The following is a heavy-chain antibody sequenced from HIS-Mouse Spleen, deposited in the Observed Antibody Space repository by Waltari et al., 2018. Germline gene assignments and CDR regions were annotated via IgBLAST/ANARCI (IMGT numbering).Heavy chain of an antibody. CDR2: ISGSGGST. CDR1: GFTFSSYA. Sequence: EVQLLESGGGLVQPGGSLRLSCAASGFTFSSYAMSWVRQAPGNGLWWVSGISGSGGSTYYADSVKGRFTISRDNSKNTLYLQMNSLRAEDTAVYYCAKDSPYSSGWYETLGDAFDIWGQGTMVTVSS. D-gene: IGHD6-19*01. CDR3: AKDSPYSSGWYETLGDAFDI. J-gene: IGHJ3*02. V-gene: IGHV3-23*01.